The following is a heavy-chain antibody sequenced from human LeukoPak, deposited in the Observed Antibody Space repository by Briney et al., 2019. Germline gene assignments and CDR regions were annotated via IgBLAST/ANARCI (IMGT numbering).Heavy chain of an antibody. CDR1: GFTSSSYA. J-gene: IGHJ5*02. D-gene: IGHD2-21*01. Sequence: PGGSLGLSCAASGFTSSSYAMSWVRQAPGKGLEWVSRINSDGSSTTYADSVKGRFTISRDNAKNTLYLQMNSLRAEDTAVYYCARDGVEFYNWFDPWGQGTLVTVSS. CDR3: ARDGVEFYNWFDP. V-gene: IGHV3-74*01. CDR2: INSDGSST.